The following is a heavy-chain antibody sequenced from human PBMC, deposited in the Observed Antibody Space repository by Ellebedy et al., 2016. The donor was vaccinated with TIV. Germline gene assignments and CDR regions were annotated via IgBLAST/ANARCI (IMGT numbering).Heavy chain of an antibody. D-gene: IGHD4-17*01. Sequence: GESLKISCAASGFSFSSWMAWVRQAPGKGLEWVANINQDGREKYYVDSVKGRFTISRDNAQTSLYLQMNSLGADDTATYYCASDGSYGDYRSPTHALEIWGQGTMVTVSS. CDR1: GFSFSSW. CDR3: ASDGSYGDYRSPTHALEI. V-gene: IGHV3-7*01. CDR2: INQDGREK. J-gene: IGHJ3*02.